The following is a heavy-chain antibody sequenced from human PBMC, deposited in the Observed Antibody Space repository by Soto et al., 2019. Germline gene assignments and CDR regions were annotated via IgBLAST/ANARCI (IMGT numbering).Heavy chain of an antibody. CDR1: GFSLSTSGVG. J-gene: IGHJ6*02. CDR2: IYWDDDT. CDR3: AHSLDDILNGAMDV. V-gene: IGHV2-5*02. D-gene: IGHD3-9*01. Sequence: QITLKESGPTLVKPTQTLTLTCTFSGFSLSTSGVGVGWIRQPPGKALEWLALIYWDDDTRYSPSLKSRLTITKDTSKSQVVRTMTNMDRVETATYYCAHSLDDILNGAMDVWGQGTTVTVSS.